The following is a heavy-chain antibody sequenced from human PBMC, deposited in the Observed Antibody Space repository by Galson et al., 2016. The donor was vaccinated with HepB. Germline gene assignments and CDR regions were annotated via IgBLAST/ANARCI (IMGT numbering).Heavy chain of an antibody. CDR3: ARDLMSCKYVSPNYYFDS. Sequence: SVKVSCKASGYAFASYGVSWVRQAPGQGLEWMGWISVYNGNTEHAQKFQGRLTMTTDTPTSTAYMELRSLRSDDTAVYYCARDLMSCKYVSPNYYFDSWGQGTLVTVSS. CDR2: ISVYNGNT. J-gene: IGHJ4*02. CDR1: GYAFASYG. D-gene: IGHD2/OR15-2a*01. V-gene: IGHV1-18*01.